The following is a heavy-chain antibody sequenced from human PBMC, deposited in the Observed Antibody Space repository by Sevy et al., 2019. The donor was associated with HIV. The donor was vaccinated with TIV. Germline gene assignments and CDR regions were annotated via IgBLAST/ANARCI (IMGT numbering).Heavy chain of an antibody. J-gene: IGHJ6*02. D-gene: IGHD2-2*01. V-gene: IGHV3-30-3*01. Sequence: GGSLRLSCAASGFTFSSYAMHWVRQAPGKGLEWVAVISYDGSNKYYADSVKGRFTISRDNSKNTLYLQMNSLRAEDPAVYYCASDIVVVPAALSDPYHMYYYYGMDVWGQGTTVTVSS. CDR3: ASDIVVVPAALSDPYHMYYYYGMDV. CDR2: ISYDGSNK. CDR1: GFTFSSYA.